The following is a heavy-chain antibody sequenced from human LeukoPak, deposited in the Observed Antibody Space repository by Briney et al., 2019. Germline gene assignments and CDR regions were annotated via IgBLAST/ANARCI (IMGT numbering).Heavy chain of an antibody. D-gene: IGHD1-26*01. CDR1: GGSFSGYY. CDR2: INHSGST. V-gene: IGHV4-34*01. CDR3: ARALFSHSGL. J-gene: IGHJ4*02. Sequence: PSGTLSLTCAVYGGSFSGYYWSWIRQPPGKGLEWIGEINHSGSTNYNPSLKSRVTISVDTSKNQFSLKLSSVTAADTAVYYCARALFSHSGLWGQGTLVTVSS.